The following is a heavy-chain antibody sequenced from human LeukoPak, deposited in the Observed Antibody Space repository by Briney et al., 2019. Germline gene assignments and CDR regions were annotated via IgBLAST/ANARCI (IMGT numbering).Heavy chain of an antibody. CDR1: GFTFSSYA. CDR2: ISYDGSNK. Sequence: GGSLRLSCAASGFTFSSYAMHWVRQAPGKGLEWVAVISYDGSNKYYADSVKGRFTISRDNSKNTLYLQMNSLRAEDTAVYYCARGTLYCSGGSCYSYHNFDYWGQGTLVTVSS. CDR3: ARGTLYCSGGSCYSYHNFDY. D-gene: IGHD2-15*01. J-gene: IGHJ4*02. V-gene: IGHV3-30-3*01.